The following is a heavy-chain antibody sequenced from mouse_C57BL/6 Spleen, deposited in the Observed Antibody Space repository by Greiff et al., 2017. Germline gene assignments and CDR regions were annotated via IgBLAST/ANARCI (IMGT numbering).Heavy chain of an antibody. CDR1: GYTFTSYW. CDR3: AYGNFSYDMDY. D-gene: IGHD2-1*01. CDR2: IHPNSGST. Sequence: VKLMEPGAELVKPGASVKLSCKASGYTFTSYWMNWVKQRPGKGLEWIGMIHPNSGSTNYNEKFKSKATLTVDKSSSTAYLQLSRLTSEDSAVXYCAYGNFSYDMDYWGQGTSVTVSS. J-gene: IGHJ4*01. V-gene: IGHV1-64*01.